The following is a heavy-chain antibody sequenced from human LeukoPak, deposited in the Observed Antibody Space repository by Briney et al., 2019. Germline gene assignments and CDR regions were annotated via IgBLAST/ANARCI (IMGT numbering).Heavy chain of an antibody. CDR3: ARDGRYSGSWRDAEYFHH. Sequence: ASVKVSCKASGYTFTDYYMHWVRQAPGQGLEWMGWINPNSGGTNYAQKFQGRVTMTRDTSISTSYMELMRLRSDDTAVYYCARDGRYSGSWRDAEYFHHCGQGTLVTVSS. D-gene: IGHD6-13*01. CDR1: GYTFTDYY. J-gene: IGHJ1*01. V-gene: IGHV1-2*02. CDR2: INPNSGGT.